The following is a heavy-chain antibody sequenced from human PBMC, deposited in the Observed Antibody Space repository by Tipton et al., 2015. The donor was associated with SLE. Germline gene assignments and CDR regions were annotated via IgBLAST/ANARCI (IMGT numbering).Heavy chain of an antibody. CDR1: GYTFTSYG. CDR2: ISAYKGNT. D-gene: IGHD6-6*01. Sequence: QSGPEVKKPGASVKVSCKASGYTFTSYGISWVRQAPGQGLEWMGWISAYKGNTNYAQKLQGRVTMTTDTSTSTAYMELRSLRSDDTAVYYCARDPVEVAARPRFSYWFAPWGQGTLVTVSS. CDR3: ARDPVEVAARPRFSYWFAP. J-gene: IGHJ5*02. V-gene: IGHV1-18*01.